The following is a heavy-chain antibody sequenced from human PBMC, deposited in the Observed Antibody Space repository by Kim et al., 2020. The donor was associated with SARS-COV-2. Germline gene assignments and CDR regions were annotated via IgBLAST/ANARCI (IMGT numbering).Heavy chain of an antibody. J-gene: IGHJ5*02. CDR1: GFTFSSYA. Sequence: GGSLRLSCAASGFTFSSYAMSWVRQAPGKGLEWVSAISGSGGSTYYADSVKGRFTISRDNSKNTLYLQMNSLRAEDTAVYYCAKDSVGYKRGRYCSSTSCKNWFDPWGEGTLVTVSS. CDR3: AKDSVGYKRGRYCSSTSCKNWFDP. V-gene: IGHV3-23*01. D-gene: IGHD2-2*01. CDR2: ISGSGGST.